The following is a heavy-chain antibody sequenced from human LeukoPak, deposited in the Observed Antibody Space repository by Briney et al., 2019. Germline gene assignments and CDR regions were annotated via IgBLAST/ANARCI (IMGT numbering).Heavy chain of an antibody. CDR1: GGTFSNFA. CDR2: IIPIFGTA. D-gene: IGHD3-10*01. CDR3: ARGPLFYGSGVTYFDD. Sequence: GASVKVSCKASGGTFSNFAISWVRQAPGQGLEWMGGIIPIFGTANYAQKFQGSVTIITGESTSTAYMELSSLISEDTAVYYCARGPLFYGSGVTYFDDWGQGTLVTVSS. J-gene: IGHJ4*02. V-gene: IGHV1-69*05.